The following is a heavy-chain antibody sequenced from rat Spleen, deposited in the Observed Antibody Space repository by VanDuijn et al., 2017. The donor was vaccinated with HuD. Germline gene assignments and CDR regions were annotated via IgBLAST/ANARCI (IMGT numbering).Heavy chain of an antibody. Sequence: EVQLVESGGGLVQPGRSLKLSCAASGFTFSNYYMAWVRQAPTKGLEWVAYISAGGDSTYCRDSVKGRFTISRDNAKSTLYLQMNSLRSEDTATYYCTRDLLNYGNYVFAYWGQGTLVTVSS. J-gene: IGHJ3*01. V-gene: IGHV5-27*01. D-gene: IGHD1-3*01. CDR3: TRDLLNYGNYVFAY. CDR2: ISAGGDST. CDR1: GFTFSNYY.